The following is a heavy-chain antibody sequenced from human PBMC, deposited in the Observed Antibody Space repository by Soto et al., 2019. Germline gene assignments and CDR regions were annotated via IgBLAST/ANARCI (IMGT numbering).Heavy chain of an antibody. V-gene: IGHV1-2*02. Sequence: GASVKVSCKASGYTFTGYYMHWVRQAPGQGLEWMGWINPNSGGTNYAQKFQGRVTMTRDPSISTACMELSRLRSDDTAVYYCARSALTVVVAAIGWFGPWGQGTLVTVSS. J-gene: IGHJ5*02. CDR1: GYTFTGYY. CDR2: INPNSGGT. CDR3: ARSALTVVVAAIGWFGP. D-gene: IGHD2-15*01.